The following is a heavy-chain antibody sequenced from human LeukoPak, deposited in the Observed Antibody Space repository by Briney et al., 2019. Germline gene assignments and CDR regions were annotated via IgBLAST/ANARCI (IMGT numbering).Heavy chain of an antibody. CDR1: GGSISGYY. J-gene: IGHJ4*02. V-gene: IGHV4-59*08. D-gene: IGHD1-20*01. Sequence: SETLSLTCTVSGGSISGYYWSWIRQPPGKGLEWIGYIHYSGSTNYNPSLKSRVTISVDTSKNQFSLKVSSVTAADTAVYYCARHEYNWNYIDYWGQGTLVTVSS. CDR3: ARHEYNWNYIDY. CDR2: IHYSGST.